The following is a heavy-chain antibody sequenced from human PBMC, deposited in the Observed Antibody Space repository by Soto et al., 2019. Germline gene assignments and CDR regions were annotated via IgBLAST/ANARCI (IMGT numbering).Heavy chain of an antibody. CDR3: ARGVGATGWEFDY. CDR2: INSDGSST. V-gene: IGHV3-74*01. CDR1: GFTFSSYW. J-gene: IGHJ4*02. D-gene: IGHD1-26*01. Sequence: GGSLRLSCAASGFTFSSYWMHWVRQAPGKGLVWVSRINSDGSSTSYADSVKGRFTISRDNAKNTLYLQMNSLRAEDTAVYYCARGVGATGWEFDYWGQGTLVTVSS.